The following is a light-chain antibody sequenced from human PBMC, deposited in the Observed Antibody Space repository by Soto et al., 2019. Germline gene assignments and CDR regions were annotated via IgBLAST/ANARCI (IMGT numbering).Light chain of an antibody. V-gene: IGKV1-5*03. CDR2: KAS. CDR1: QNIGDW. CDR3: QHYYDYSWT. Sequence: DVQMTQSPSTLSASVGDRVTITCRASQNIGDWLAWFQQKPGRAPKLLIYKASNLESGVPSTFSGSASGTEFTLTISSLQPADFATYYCQHYYDYSWTFGQGTKVDIK. J-gene: IGKJ1*01.